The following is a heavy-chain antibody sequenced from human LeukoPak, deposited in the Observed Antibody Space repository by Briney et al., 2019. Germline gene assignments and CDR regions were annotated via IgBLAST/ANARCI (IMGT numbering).Heavy chain of an antibody. D-gene: IGHD5-12*01. Sequence: SETLSLTCAVSGYSISSGYYWGWIRPPPGKGLEWIGSIYHSGSTYYNPSLKIRVTISVDTSKTQFSLKLSSVTAADTAVYYCARHRDSGYDYYYYYMDVWGKGTTVTVSS. V-gene: IGHV4-38-2*01. CDR2: IYHSGST. CDR3: ARHRDSGYDYYYYYMDV. J-gene: IGHJ6*03. CDR1: GYSISSGYY.